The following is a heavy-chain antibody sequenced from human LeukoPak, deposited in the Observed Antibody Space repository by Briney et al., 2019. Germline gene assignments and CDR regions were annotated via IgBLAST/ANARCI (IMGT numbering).Heavy chain of an antibody. CDR1: GFTFSSYE. V-gene: IGHV3-48*03. CDR3: ARGHGGYYFDAFDI. Sequence: GGSLRLSCAASGFTFSSYEMNWVRQAPGKGLEWVSYISSSGSTIYYADSVKGRFTISRDNAKNSLYLQMNSLRAEDTVVYYCARGHGGYYFDAFDIWGQGTMVTVSS. CDR2: ISSSGSTI. J-gene: IGHJ3*02. D-gene: IGHD3-3*01.